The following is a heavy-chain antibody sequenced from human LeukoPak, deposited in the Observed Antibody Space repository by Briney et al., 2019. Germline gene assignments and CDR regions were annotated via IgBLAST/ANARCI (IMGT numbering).Heavy chain of an antibody. Sequence: PGGSLRLSCAASGFTFSSYEMNWVRQAPGKGLEWVSYISSSGSTIYYADSVKGRFTTSRDNAKNSLYLQMNSLRAEDTAVYYCARDGGPRGGQGRPDYWGQGTLVTVSS. CDR2: ISSSGSTI. CDR3: ARDGGPRGGQGRPDY. D-gene: IGHD3-16*01. V-gene: IGHV3-48*03. CDR1: GFTFSSYE. J-gene: IGHJ4*02.